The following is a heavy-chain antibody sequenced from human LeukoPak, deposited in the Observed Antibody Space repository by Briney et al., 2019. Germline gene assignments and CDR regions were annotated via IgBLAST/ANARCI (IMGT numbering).Heavy chain of an antibody. CDR3: ARGGKQWRGGNYFDS. J-gene: IGHJ4*02. D-gene: IGHD6-19*01. V-gene: IGHV1-3*03. CDR1: GYTFTDYA. Sequence: ASVKGSCKASGYTFTDYALHWVRQAPGQSLEWRGWITTGRGVTRYSQEFQRRITFTRDTSASTVYMGLSDLRSEDTAVYYCARGGKQWRGGNYFDSWGQGTLVAVSS. CDR2: ITTGRGVT.